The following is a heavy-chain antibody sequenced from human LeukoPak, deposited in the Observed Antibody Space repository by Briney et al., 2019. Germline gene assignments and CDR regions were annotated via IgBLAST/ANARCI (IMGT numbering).Heavy chain of an antibody. D-gene: IGHD2-2*02. V-gene: IGHV1-2*02. CDR2: INPNSGGT. CDR3: ARSPRYCSSTSCYIFDY. CDR1: GYTFTGYY. Sequence: ASVKVSCKASGYTFTGYYMHWVRQAPGQGLEWMGWINPNSGGTNYAQKFQGRVTMNGDTSISTAYMELSRLRSDDTAVYYCARSPRYCSSTSCYIFDYWGQGTLVTVSS. J-gene: IGHJ4*02.